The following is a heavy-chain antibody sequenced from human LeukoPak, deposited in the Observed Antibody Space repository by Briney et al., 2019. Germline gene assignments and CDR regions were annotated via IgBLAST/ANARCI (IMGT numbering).Heavy chain of an antibody. CDR1: GGSISSGGYS. V-gene: IGHV4-30-2*01. J-gene: IGHJ4*02. Sequence: SQTLSLTCAVSGGSISSGGYSWSWIRQPPGKGLEWIGYIYHSWSTYYNPSLKSRVTISVDRSKNQFSLKLSSVTAADTAVYYCARVSRRWYYFDYWGQGTLVTVSS. CDR2: IYHSWST. D-gene: IGHD6-13*01. CDR3: ARVSRRWYYFDY.